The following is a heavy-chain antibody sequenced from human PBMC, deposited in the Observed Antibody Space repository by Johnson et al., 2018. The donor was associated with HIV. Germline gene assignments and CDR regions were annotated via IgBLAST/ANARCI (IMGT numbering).Heavy chain of an antibody. D-gene: IGHD3-16*01. Sequence: QVQLVESGGGLVQPGGSLRLSCAASGFSCSTYAMHWVCQAPAKGLERLIVISYDGSNTYYADSVKGRFTISRDNSKNTLYLQMKSLKAEDTAVFYCARGALGDWVDAFDIWGQVTMVTVSS. J-gene: IGHJ3*02. V-gene: IGHV3-30*04. CDR2: ISYDGSNT. CDR3: ARGALGDWVDAFDI. CDR1: GFSCSTYA.